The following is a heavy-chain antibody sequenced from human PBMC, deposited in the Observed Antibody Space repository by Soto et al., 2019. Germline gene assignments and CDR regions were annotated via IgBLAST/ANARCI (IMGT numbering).Heavy chain of an antibody. CDR3: AKDIWFYGGGMDV. Sequence: SLRLSCAASGFTFSSYAMSWVRQAPGKGLEWVSAISGSGGSTYYADSVKGRFTISRDISKNTLYLQMNSLRAEDTAVYYCAKDIWFYGGGMDVWGQGTTVTVSS. CDR1: GFTFSSYA. J-gene: IGHJ6*02. CDR2: ISGSGGST. D-gene: IGHD3-10*01. V-gene: IGHV3-23*01.